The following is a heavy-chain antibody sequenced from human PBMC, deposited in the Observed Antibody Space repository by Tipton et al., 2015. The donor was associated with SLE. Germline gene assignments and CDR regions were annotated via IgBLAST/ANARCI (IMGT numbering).Heavy chain of an antibody. CDR2: IYYSGIS. J-gene: IGHJ3*02. V-gene: IGHV4-61*03. Sequence: TLSLTCAVSGYSISSGYYWGWIRQPPGKALEWIGYIYYSGISNYNPSLKSRVSVSIDTSKNHFSLKLSSVTAADTAVYFCARARGCWFEAFDIWGQGTMVTVSS. CDR1: GYSISSGYY. D-gene: IGHD3-10*01. CDR3: ARARGCWFEAFDI.